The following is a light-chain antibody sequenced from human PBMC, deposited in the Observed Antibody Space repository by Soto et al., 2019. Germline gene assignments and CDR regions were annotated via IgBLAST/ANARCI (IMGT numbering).Light chain of an antibody. CDR2: EVS. J-gene: IGLJ1*01. V-gene: IGLV2-14*01. CDR1: SSDVGGYKY. CDR3: NSYTRTHSVV. Sequence: QSALTQPASVSGSPGQSITISCAGTSSDVGGYKYVSWYQQHPGKAPKLMIYEVSNRPSGVSNRFSGSKSGNTASLTISGLQAEDESDYYCNSYTRTHSVVFGTGTKLTVL.